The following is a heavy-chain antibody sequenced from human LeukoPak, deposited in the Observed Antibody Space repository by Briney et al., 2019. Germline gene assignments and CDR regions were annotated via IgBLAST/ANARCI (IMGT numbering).Heavy chain of an antibody. CDR2: ISSDGNT. D-gene: IGHD6-19*01. CDR1: GFTVSSSS. Sequence: GGSLRLSCAASGFTVSSSSMNWVRLGPGKGLDWVSVISSDGNTYYADSVKGRFTISRDNSRNTLSLQMHGLRADDTAVYYCARGQEPFSSPWQWGPRRKNFYYYGMDVWGQGTTVTVSS. CDR3: ARGQEPFSSPWQWGPRRKNFYYYGMDV. J-gene: IGHJ6*02. V-gene: IGHV3-66*01.